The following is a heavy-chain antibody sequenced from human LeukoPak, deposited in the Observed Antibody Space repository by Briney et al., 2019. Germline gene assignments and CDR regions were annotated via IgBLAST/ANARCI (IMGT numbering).Heavy chain of an antibody. J-gene: IGHJ4*02. V-gene: IGHV3-7*04. CDR1: GFTLSSYW. D-gene: IGHD3-22*01. CDR3: ARHAYDSIWGLCYFHY. CDR2: IKQDGSDK. Sequence: PGGSLRLSCAASGFTLSSYWMSWVRQAPGKGLEWVANIKQDGSDKYYVDSVKGRFTISRDNAKNSLYLQMNSLRAEDTAVYYCARHAYDSIWGLCYFHYWGQGNLVTVSS.